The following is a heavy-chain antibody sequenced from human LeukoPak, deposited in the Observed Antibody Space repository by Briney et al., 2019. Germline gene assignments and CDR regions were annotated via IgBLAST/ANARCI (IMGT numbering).Heavy chain of an antibody. Sequence: QTGGSLRLSCAASGFTFGSYEMNWVRQAPGEGLEWVSYISSSGSTIYYADSVKGRFTISRDNAKNSLYLQMNSLRAEDTAVYYCARVTRGYSYGVDYWGQGTLVTVSS. J-gene: IGHJ4*02. D-gene: IGHD5-18*01. CDR1: GFTFGSYE. V-gene: IGHV3-48*03. CDR3: ARVTRGYSYGVDY. CDR2: ISSSGSTI.